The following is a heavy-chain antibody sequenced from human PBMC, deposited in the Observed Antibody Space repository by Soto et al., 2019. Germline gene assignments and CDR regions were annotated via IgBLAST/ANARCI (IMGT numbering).Heavy chain of an antibody. J-gene: IGHJ6*02. D-gene: IGHD1-26*01. V-gene: IGHV3-23*01. CDR3: ARVIYSGITHGYYGMDV. CDR1: GFTFSSYA. CDR2: ISGSGGST. Sequence: GGSLRLACAASGFTFSSYAMSWVRQAPGKGLEWVSAISGSGGSTYYADSVKGRFTISRDNSKNTLYLQMNSLRAEDTAVYYCARVIYSGITHGYYGMDVWGQGTTVTVSS.